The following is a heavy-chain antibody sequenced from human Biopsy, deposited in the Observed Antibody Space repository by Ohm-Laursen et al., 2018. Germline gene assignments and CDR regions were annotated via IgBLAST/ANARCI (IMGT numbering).Heavy chain of an antibody. CDR3: ARATNSTGWPYYYFYGMDV. J-gene: IGHJ6*02. CDR1: GGSISSDY. Sequence: GTLSLTCTVSGGSISSDYWSWIRQTPGKGLEWIGYIYYSGSTNYNPSLKSRVTISVDTSKNQFSLRLNSVTAADTAVYYWARATNSTGWPYYYFYGMDVWGQGTTVTVSS. D-gene: IGHD2/OR15-2a*01. V-gene: IGHV4-59*01. CDR2: IYYSGST.